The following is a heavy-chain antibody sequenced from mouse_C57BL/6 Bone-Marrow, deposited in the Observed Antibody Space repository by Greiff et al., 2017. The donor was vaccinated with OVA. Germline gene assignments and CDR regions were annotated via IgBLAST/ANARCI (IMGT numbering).Heavy chain of an antibody. V-gene: IGHV1-59*01. D-gene: IGHD1-1*01. CDR3: ARDYYGSSDDYFDY. J-gene: IGHJ2*01. CDR2: IDPSDSYT. Sequence: VQLQQPGAELVRPGTSVKLSCKASGYTFTSYWMHWVKQRPGQGLEWIGVIDPSDSYTNYNQKFKGKATLTVDTSSSTAYMQLSSLTSEDSAVYYCARDYYGSSDDYFDYWGQGTTLTVSS. CDR1: GYTFTSYW.